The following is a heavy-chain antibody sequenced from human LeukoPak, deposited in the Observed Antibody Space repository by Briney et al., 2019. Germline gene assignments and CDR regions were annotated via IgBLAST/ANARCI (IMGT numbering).Heavy chain of an antibody. D-gene: IGHD5-24*01. CDR3: ARRRRWLQSELDY. V-gene: IGHV5-51*01. CDR2: IYPGHSDT. J-gene: IGHJ4*02. CDR1: GYSFTSYW. Sequence: GESLQISCTGSGYSFTSYWIGWVRQMPGKGLEWMGIIYPGHSDTRYSPSFPGQDTISADKPISTAYLQWRSLKASDTAMYYCARRRRWLQSELDYWGQGTLVTVSS.